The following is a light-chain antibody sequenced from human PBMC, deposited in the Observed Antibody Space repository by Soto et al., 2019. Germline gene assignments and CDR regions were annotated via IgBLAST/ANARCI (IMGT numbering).Light chain of an antibody. J-gene: IGLJ2*01. CDR2: LSSDGSH. V-gene: IGLV4-69*01. CDR3: QTWDTGARVV. CDR1: SGHSSYA. Sequence: QLVLTQSPSASASLGASVKLTCTLSSGHSSYAIAWHQQQPEKGPRYWMKLSSDGSHSKGDGIPDCFSGSSSGAERYLTISSLQSEDEADYYCQTWDTGARVVFGGGTKLTVL.